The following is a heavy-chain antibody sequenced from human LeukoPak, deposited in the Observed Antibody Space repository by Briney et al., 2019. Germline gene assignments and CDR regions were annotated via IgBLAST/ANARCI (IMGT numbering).Heavy chain of an antibody. V-gene: IGHV4-59*01. CDR1: GGSISSYY. CDR3: ARAAGLSGSYFFDY. J-gene: IGHJ4*02. D-gene: IGHD1-26*01. Sequence: PSETLSLTCTVSGGSISSYYWSWIRQPPGKGLEWIGYIYYSGSTNYNPSLKSRVTISVDTSKNQFSLKLSSVTAADTAGYYCARAAGLSGSYFFDYWGQGTLVTVSS. CDR2: IYYSGST.